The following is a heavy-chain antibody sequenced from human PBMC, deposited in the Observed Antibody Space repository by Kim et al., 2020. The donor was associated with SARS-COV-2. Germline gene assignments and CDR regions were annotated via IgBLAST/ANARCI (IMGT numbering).Heavy chain of an antibody. Sequence: SSSNIYYADSVKGRFSISRDNAKNSLYLQMNSLRAEDTAIYFCAGRLDYWGQGVLVTVSS. V-gene: IGHV3-48*01. J-gene: IGHJ4*02. D-gene: IGHD1-26*01. CDR3: AGRLDY. CDR2: SSSNI.